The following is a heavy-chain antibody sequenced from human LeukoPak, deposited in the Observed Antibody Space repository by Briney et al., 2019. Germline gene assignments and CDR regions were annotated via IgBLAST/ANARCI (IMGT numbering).Heavy chain of an antibody. CDR3: ARQAVAGTRANWFDP. CDR1: GYSFTSYW. Sequence: GESLQISCKGSGYSFTSYWIGWVRQMPGKGLEWMGIIYPGDSDTRYSPSFQGQVTISADKSISTAYLQWSSLKASDTAMYYCARQAVAGTRANWFDPWGQGTLVTVSS. CDR2: IYPGDSDT. D-gene: IGHD6-19*01. J-gene: IGHJ5*02. V-gene: IGHV5-51*01.